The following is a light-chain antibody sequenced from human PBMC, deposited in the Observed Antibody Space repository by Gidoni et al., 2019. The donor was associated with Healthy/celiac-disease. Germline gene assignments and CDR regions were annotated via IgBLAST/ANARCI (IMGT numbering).Light chain of an antibody. CDR2: DVS. Sequence: QSALPQPRSVSGSTGTSVTISCTGTSSDVGGYNYVSWYQQHPGQAPKPMMYDVSKRPSGFPDRFSGAKSGNTASRTISGLQAEDEADYYCCSYTGSYSVVFGGGTKLTVL. CDR3: CSYTGSYSVV. J-gene: IGLJ2*01. V-gene: IGLV2-11*01. CDR1: SSDVGGYNY.